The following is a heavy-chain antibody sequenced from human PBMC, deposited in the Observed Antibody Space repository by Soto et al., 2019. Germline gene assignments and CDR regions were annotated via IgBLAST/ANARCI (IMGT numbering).Heavy chain of an antibody. CDR1: GGSISSSSYY. Sequence: QLQLQESGPGLVKPSETLSLTCTVSGGSISSSSYYWGWIRQSPGKGLEWIGNIYYSGSTYYNPSLKSRVTISVDTSKNQSSPKLSSVTAADTAVYYCARRGGSSPFDYWGQGTLVTVSS. J-gene: IGHJ4*02. D-gene: IGHD1-26*01. CDR2: IYYSGST. V-gene: IGHV4-39*01. CDR3: ARRGGSSPFDY.